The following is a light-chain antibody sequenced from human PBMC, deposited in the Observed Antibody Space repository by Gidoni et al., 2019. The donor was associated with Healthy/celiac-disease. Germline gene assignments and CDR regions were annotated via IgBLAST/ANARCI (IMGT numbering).Light chain of an antibody. V-gene: IGLV3-25*03. CDR2: KDR. CDR3: QSADSSGTWV. Sequence: SPELPQPPSVSVSPGQPARITCSGDALPKQYPYWYQQKPGQAPVLVIYKDREKPSGIPERFSGSSSGTTVTLTISGVQAEDEADYYCQSADSSGTWVFGGGTKLTVL. CDR1: ALPKQY. J-gene: IGLJ3*02.